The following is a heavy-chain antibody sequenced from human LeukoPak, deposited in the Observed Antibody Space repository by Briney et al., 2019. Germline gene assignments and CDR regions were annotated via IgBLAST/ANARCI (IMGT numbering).Heavy chain of an antibody. V-gene: IGHV3-74*01. CDR2: INGDGSST. D-gene: IGHD1-1*01. CDR1: GFSFSSYY. J-gene: IGHJ3*02. CDR3: ARGGLNAMEAFDI. Sequence: GGSLRLSCAASGFSFSSYYMHWVRQAPGKGLVWVSRINGDGSSTRYADSVKGRFTISRDNAKNTLYLQMNSLRAEDTAVYYCARGGLNAMEAFDILVQGRLASVCS.